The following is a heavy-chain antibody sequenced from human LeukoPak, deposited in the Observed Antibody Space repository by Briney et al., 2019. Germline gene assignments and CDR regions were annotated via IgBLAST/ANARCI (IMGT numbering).Heavy chain of an antibody. Sequence: ASVKVSCKASGYTFTSYDINWVRQATGQGLEWMGWMNPNSGNTGYAQKFQGRVTMTRNTSISTAYMELSSLRSEDTAVYYCARSRAMVRGVIISQYYFDYWGQGTLVTVSS. V-gene: IGHV1-8*01. J-gene: IGHJ4*02. D-gene: IGHD3-10*01. CDR1: GYTFTSYD. CDR2: MNPNSGNT. CDR3: ARSRAMVRGVIISQYYFDY.